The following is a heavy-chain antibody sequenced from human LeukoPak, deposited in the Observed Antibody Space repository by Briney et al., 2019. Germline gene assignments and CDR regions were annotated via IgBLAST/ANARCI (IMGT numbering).Heavy chain of an antibody. J-gene: IGHJ4*02. V-gene: IGHV3-23*01. CDR2: ISGSGGST. CDR3: AKASVGSSGWYMDY. D-gene: IGHD6-19*01. Sequence: PGGSLRLSCAASGFTFSSYAMSWVRQAPGKGLEWVSAISGSGGSTYYADSVKGRFTISRDNSKNTLYLQMNSLRAEDTAVYYCAKASVGSSGWYMDYWGQGTLVTVSS. CDR1: GFTFSSYA.